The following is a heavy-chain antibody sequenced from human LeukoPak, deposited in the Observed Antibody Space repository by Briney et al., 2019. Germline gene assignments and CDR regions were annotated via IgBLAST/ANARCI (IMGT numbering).Heavy chain of an antibody. Sequence: SETLSLTCTVSGGSISSGSYYWNWIRQPAGKGLEWIGRIYTSGSTNYNPSLKSRVTISVDTPKNQFSLKLNSVTAADTAVYYCAREGLNMVRGVIPKEAWGWFDPWGQGTLVTVSS. CDR3: AREGLNMVRGVIPKEAWGWFDP. D-gene: IGHD3-10*01. CDR2: IYTSGST. J-gene: IGHJ5*02. CDR1: GGSISSGSYY. V-gene: IGHV4-61*02.